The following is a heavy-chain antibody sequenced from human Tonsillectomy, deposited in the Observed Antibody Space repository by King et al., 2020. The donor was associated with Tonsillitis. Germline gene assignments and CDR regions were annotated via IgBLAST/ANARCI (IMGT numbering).Heavy chain of an antibody. V-gene: IGHV3-9*01. CDR2: ISWNSGSI. Sequence: QLVQSGGGLVQPGRSLRLSCAASGFTFDDYDMHWVRQAPGKGLEWVSGISWNSGSIGYADSVKGRFTISRDNAKNSLYLQMNSLRAEDTALYYCAKDFSGWSGLDYWGQGTLVTVSS. J-gene: IGHJ4*02. D-gene: IGHD6-19*01. CDR3: AKDFSGWSGLDY. CDR1: GFTFDDYD.